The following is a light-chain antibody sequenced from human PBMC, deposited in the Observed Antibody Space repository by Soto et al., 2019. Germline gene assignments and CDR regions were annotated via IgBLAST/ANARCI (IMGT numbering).Light chain of an antibody. CDR3: SSYTSSSSWV. CDR2: EVT. J-gene: IGLJ3*02. Sequence: QSALTQPASVSGSPGQSITISCTGTSSDVGAYNYVSWYQQHSGKAPKLIIYEVTNRPSGVSNRFSASKSGNTASLTIFGLQAEDEADYYCSSYTSSSSWVFGGGTKQTVL. V-gene: IGLV2-14*01. CDR1: SSDVGAYNY.